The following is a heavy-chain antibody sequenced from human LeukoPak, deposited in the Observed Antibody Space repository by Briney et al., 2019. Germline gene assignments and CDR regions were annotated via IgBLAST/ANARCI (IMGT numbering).Heavy chain of an antibody. CDR1: GFTFSSYG. D-gene: IGHD3-22*01. V-gene: IGHV3-30*02. Sequence: GGSLRLSCAASGFTFSSYGMHWVRQAPGKGLEWVAFIRYDGSNRYYADSVKGRFTISRDNAKNSLYLQMNSLRAEDTAVYYCARERGYYDSSGQNYYYYYMDVWGKGTTVTVSS. CDR3: ARERGYYDSSGQNYYYYYMDV. CDR2: IRYDGSNR. J-gene: IGHJ6*03.